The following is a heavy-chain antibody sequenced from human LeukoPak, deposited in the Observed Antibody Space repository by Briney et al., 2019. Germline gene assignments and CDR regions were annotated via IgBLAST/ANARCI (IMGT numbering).Heavy chain of an antibody. CDR1: GGTFSSYA. D-gene: IGHD2-2*01. CDR3: ARDYGIVVVPAANDY. J-gene: IGHJ4*02. V-gene: IGHV1-18*04. Sequence: ASVKVSCKASGGTFSSYAISWVRQAPGQGLEWMGWISAYNGNTNYAQKLQGRVTMTTDTSTSTAYMELRSLRSDDTAVYYCARDYGIVVVPAANDYWGQGTLVTVSS. CDR2: ISAYNGNT.